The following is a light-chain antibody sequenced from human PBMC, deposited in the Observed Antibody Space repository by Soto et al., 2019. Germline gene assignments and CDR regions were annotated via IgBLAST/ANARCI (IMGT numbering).Light chain of an antibody. CDR3: QKYNSAPLT. CDR1: QGISNY. Sequence: DIQMTQSPSSLSASVGDRVTITCRASQGISNYLAWYQQKPGKVPKLLIYAASTLQSGVPSRFSGSGSGTDCTLPISSLQPEDVATYYCQKYNSAPLTFGPGTKGDIK. CDR2: AAS. J-gene: IGKJ3*01. V-gene: IGKV1-27*01.